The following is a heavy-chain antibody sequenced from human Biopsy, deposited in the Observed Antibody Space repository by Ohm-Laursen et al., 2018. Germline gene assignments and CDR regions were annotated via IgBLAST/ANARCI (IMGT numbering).Heavy chain of an antibody. CDR2: LDSDGNFI. J-gene: IGHJ4*02. CDR1: GFAFRSSW. CDR3: ARAGYSSGYDY. D-gene: IGHD3-22*01. V-gene: IGHV3-74*01. Sequence: SLRLSCAASGFAFRSSWMYWVRHGPGKGLEWVSRLDSDGNFINYADSVKGRFTISRDNAKNSLYLQLNSLIAEDTAVYYCARAGYSSGYDYWGQGTLVTVSS.